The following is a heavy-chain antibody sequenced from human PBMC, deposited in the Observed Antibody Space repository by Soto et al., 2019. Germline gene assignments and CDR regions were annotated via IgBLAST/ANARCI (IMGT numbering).Heavy chain of an antibody. D-gene: IGHD5-12*01. Sequence: QVQLQESGPGLVQPSGTLSLTCTVSGGSISSTNWWSWVRQPPGKGLEWIGETSHSGETNYNPSLKSQPTLSIDMSTNHFSLNLRSVTAADTAVYYCAREGYNGYVPFAYWGQGALVTVSS. J-gene: IGHJ4*02. CDR2: TSHSGET. CDR3: AREGYNGYVPFAY. V-gene: IGHV4-4*02. CDR1: GGSISSTNW.